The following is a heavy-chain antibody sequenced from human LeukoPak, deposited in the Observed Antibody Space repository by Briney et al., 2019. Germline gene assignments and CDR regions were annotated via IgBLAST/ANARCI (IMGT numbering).Heavy chain of an antibody. CDR2: VDPEDGET. Sequence: ASVKISCKVSGYTFTDYYMHWVQQAPGKGLEWMGLVDPEDGETIYAEKFQGRVTMTRDTSISTAYMELSRLRSDDTAVYYCARGEAAAGTLFDYWGQGTLVTVSS. CDR1: GYTFTDYY. D-gene: IGHD6-13*01. J-gene: IGHJ4*02. V-gene: IGHV1-69-2*01. CDR3: ARGEAAAGTLFDY.